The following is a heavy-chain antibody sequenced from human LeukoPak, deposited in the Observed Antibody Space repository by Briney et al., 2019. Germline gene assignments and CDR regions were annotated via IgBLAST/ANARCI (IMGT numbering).Heavy chain of an antibody. CDR2: ISYRGGST. Sequence: PGGSLRLSCAASGFTFSSYGMNWVRQAPGKGLEGVSAISYRGGSTYYADSVKGRFTISRDNSKNTLYLQMNSLRAEDTAIYYCAKRVSKPYYYIDVWGKGTTVTVSS. CDR1: GFTFSSYG. CDR3: AKRVSKPYYYIDV. D-gene: IGHD5/OR15-5a*01. J-gene: IGHJ6*03. V-gene: IGHV3-23*01.